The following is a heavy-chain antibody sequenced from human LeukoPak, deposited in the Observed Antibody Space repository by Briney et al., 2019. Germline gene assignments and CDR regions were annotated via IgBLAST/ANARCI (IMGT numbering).Heavy chain of an antibody. V-gene: IGHV1-18*01. J-gene: IGHJ4*02. CDR3: ARGHYYDSSGYMGY. CDR1: GYTFTSYG. CDR2: ISAYNGNT. Sequence: ASVKVSCKASGYTFTSYGISWVRQAPGQGLEWMGWISAYNGNTNYAQKLQGRVTMTTDTSTSTAYMELRSLRSDDTAVYYCARGHYYDSSGYMGYWGQGTLVTVSS. D-gene: IGHD3-22*01.